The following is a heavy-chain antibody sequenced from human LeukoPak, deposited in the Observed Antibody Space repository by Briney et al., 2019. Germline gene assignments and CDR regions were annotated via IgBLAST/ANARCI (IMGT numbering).Heavy chain of an antibody. Sequence: ASVKVSCKASGYTFTSYDINWVRQATGQGLEWMGWMNPNSGNTGYAQKFQGRVTMIRNTSISTAYMELSSLRSEDTAVYYCARGGLYGSGSYYYHYGMDVWGQGTTVTVSS. CDR3: ARGGLYGSGSYYYHYGMDV. J-gene: IGHJ6*02. CDR1: GYTFTSYD. D-gene: IGHD3-10*01. V-gene: IGHV1-8*01. CDR2: MNPNSGNT.